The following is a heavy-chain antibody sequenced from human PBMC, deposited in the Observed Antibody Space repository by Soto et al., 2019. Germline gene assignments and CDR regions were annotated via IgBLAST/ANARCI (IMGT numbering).Heavy chain of an antibody. V-gene: IGHV3-64*01. J-gene: IGHJ6*03. Sequence: EVQLAESGGGLAQPGGSLRLSCAASGFTLSGYAMDWVRQAPGKGLEYVSGISSNGVGTYYANSVQGRFTISRDNSKNTVYLQTGSLRPEDMAVYYCARRARPDFYCMDVWGKGTTVTVS. CDR3: ARRARPDFYCMDV. CDR2: ISSNGVGT. CDR1: GFTLSGYA. D-gene: IGHD6-6*01.